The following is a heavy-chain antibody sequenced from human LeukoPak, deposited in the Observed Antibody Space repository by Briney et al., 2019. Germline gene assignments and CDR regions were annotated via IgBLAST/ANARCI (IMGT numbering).Heavy chain of an antibody. D-gene: IGHD5-18*01. CDR3: ARRPRRGYSYGHPHAFDI. V-gene: IGHV4-34*01. CDR1: GESFSGYY. J-gene: IGHJ3*02. CDR2: INHSGST. Sequence: SETLSLTCAVYGESFSGYYWSWIRQPPGKGLEWIGEINHSGSTNYNPSLKSRVTISVDTSKNQFSLKLSSVTAADTAVYYCARRPRRGYSYGHPHAFDIWGQGTMVTVSS.